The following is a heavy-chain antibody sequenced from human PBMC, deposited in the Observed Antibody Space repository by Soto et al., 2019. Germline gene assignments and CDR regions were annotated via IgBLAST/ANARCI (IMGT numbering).Heavy chain of an antibody. V-gene: IGHV4-34*01. D-gene: IGHD4-17*01. CDR2: INHSGST. CDR3: ARGGTVTNYNWFDP. Sequence: QVQLQQWGAGLLKPSETLSLTCAVYGGSFSGYYWSWIRQPPGKGLEWIGEINHSGSTNYNPSLKRRVTXXVXTXXNQFSLKLSSVTAADTAVYYCARGGTVTNYNWFDPWGQGTLVTVSS. J-gene: IGHJ5*02. CDR1: GGSFSGYY.